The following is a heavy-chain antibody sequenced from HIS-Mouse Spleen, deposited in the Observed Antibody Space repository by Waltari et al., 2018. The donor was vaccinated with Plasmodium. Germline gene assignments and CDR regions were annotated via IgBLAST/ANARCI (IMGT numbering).Heavy chain of an antibody. D-gene: IGHD7-27*01. CDR2: VRGRGGRK. CDR1: GFTFSSYA. Sequence: EVQLLESGGGLVQPGGSLRLSCSASGFTFSSYAMSWVRQAPGRGVEGVVAVRGRGGRKYYAESVKGRFTISRDNSKNTLYLQMNSLRAEDTAVYYCAKSSKGTGDLWDYWGQGTLVTVSS. J-gene: IGHJ4*02. V-gene: IGHV3-23*01. CDR3: AKSSKGTGDLWDY.